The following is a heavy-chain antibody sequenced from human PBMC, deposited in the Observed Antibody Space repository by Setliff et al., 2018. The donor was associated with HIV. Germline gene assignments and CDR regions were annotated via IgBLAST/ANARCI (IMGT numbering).Heavy chain of an antibody. D-gene: IGHD2-15*01. CDR1: GYAFASYG. J-gene: IGHJ3*02. Sequence: ASVKVSCKASGYAFASYGLNWVRQAPGQGLEWMGWINTHSGNPTYAQAFTGRFVFSLDTSVSTAYLQISSLRAEDTAVYYCARGDWWLNGPKVDDAFDIWGRGTMVTVSS. CDR3: ARGDWWLNGPKVDDAFDI. V-gene: IGHV7-4-1*02. CDR2: INTHSGNP.